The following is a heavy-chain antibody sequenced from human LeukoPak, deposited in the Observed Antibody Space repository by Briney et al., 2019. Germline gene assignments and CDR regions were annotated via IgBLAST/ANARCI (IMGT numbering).Heavy chain of an antibody. CDR3: ARGPDDLYYGGHLDY. V-gene: IGHV4-34*01. Sequence: SETLSLTCAVYGGSFSGYYWSWIRQPPGKGLEWIGEINHSGSTNYNPSLKSRVTISVDTSKNQFSLKLSSVTAADTAVYYCARGPDDLYYGGHLDYWGQGTLVTVSS. D-gene: IGHD4-23*01. CDR1: GGSFSGYY. J-gene: IGHJ4*02. CDR2: INHSGST.